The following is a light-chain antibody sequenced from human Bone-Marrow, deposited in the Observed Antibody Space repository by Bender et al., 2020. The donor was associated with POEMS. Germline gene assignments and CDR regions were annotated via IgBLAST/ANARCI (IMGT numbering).Light chain of an antibody. V-gene: IGLV2-14*01. CDR2: EVR. CDR1: GDDIRAYDY. J-gene: IGLJ1*01. Sequence: HSALTQPASVSGSRGQSITISCTGTGDDIRAYDYVSWYQQFPGKAPKLLISEVRNRPSGVSNRFSGSKSGNTASLTVSGLQAEDEADYYCSSYAGSNNFEVFGTGTKVTVL. CDR3: SSYAGSNNFEV.